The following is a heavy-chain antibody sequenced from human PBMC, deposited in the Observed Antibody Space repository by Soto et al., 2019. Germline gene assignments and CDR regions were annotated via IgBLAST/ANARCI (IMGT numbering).Heavy chain of an antibody. J-gene: IGHJ3*02. Sequence: ASVKVSCKASGYTFTSYYMHWVRQAPGQGLEWMGIINPSGGSTSYAQKFQGRVTMTRDTSTSTVYMELSSLRSEDTAVYYCARDYYDSSGYYYNSAFDIWGQGTMVTVS. CDR3: ARDYYDSSGYYYNSAFDI. CDR2: INPSGGST. V-gene: IGHV1-46*01. D-gene: IGHD3-22*01. CDR1: GYTFTSYY.